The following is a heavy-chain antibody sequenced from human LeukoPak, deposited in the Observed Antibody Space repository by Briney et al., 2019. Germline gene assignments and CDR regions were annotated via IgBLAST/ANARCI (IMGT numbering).Heavy chain of an antibody. J-gene: IGHJ3*02. Sequence: GGSLRLSCAASGFSVSDNYMSWVRQAPGEGLEWVSLIYSGGSTYYTDSVKGRFNISRDNSKNTLYLQMNSLRAEDTAVYYCAKRGDYGGNSGYAFDIWGQGTMVTVSS. V-gene: IGHV3-66*01. CDR2: IYSGGST. D-gene: IGHD4-23*01. CDR1: GFSVSDNY. CDR3: AKRGDYGGNSGYAFDI.